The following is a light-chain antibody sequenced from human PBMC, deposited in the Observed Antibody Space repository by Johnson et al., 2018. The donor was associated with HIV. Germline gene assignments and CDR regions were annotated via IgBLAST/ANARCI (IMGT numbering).Light chain of an antibody. Sequence: QSVLTQPPSVSAAPGQKVTISCSGSSSNIGINFVSWYQQVPGTAPKLLICESNKRPSGIPDRFSGSKSGTSATLGITGLQTGDEADYYCGTWDSSLRENVFGTGTKVTVL. CDR1: SSNIGINF. CDR2: ESN. J-gene: IGLJ1*01. CDR3: GTWDSSLRENV. V-gene: IGLV1-51*02.